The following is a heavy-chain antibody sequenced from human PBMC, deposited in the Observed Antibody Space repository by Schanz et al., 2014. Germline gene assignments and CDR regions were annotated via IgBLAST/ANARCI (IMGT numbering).Heavy chain of an antibody. CDR1: GYTFTNYY. CDR2: INPNSGGT. Sequence: QVQLVQSGAEVKKPGASVKLSCKASGYTFTNYYIHWVRQAPGQGLEWMGWINPNSGGTNYPQRVQGWAPPSQDTSSRTVYMQLSRLTSDVTAVYFCARDLGHVEQLVLDGYYAMDVWGQGTTVAVSS. V-gene: IGHV1-2*04. J-gene: IGHJ6*02. CDR3: ARDLGHVEQLVLDGYYAMDV. D-gene: IGHD6-6*01.